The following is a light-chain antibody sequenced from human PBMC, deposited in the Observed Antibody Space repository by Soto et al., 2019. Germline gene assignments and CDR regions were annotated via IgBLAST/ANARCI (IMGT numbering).Light chain of an antibody. CDR1: QSVTSK. J-gene: IGKJ1*01. CDR3: QQYNNWPPWT. CDR2: GAS. Sequence: VVLTHSPGTLSLSPWDRATLSCGASQSVTSKLAWYQQKPGQAPRLLISGASNRATGIPDRFSGSGSGTDFTLTISSLQSEDFAVYYCQQYNNWPPWTFGQGTKVDIK. V-gene: IGKV3D-15*01.